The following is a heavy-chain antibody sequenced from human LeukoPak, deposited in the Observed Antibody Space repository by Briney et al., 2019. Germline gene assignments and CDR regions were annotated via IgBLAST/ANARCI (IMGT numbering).Heavy chain of an antibody. Sequence: PGRSLRLSCAASGFTFSSYGMHWVRQAPGKGLEWVAVISYDGSNKYYADSVKGRFTISRDNSKNTLYLQMNSLRAEDTAVYYCAKDAEVSTVTTGYFDYWGQGTLVTVSS. CDR2: ISYDGSNK. V-gene: IGHV3-30*18. D-gene: IGHD4-17*01. CDR1: GFTFSSYG. J-gene: IGHJ4*02. CDR3: AKDAEVSTVTTGYFDY.